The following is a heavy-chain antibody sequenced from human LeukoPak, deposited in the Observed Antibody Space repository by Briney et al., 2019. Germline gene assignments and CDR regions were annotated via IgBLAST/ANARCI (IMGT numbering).Heavy chain of an antibody. D-gene: IGHD4-17*01. J-gene: IGHJ4*02. CDR3: AKDRFTVTPYYFDF. CDR1: GFTVSSNY. Sequence: GGSLRLSCAASGFTVSSNYMSWVRQAPGKGLEWVSVIYSGGSTNYADSVKGRFTISRDNSKNTVYLQMNSLRAEDTAFYYCAKDRFTVTPYYFDFWGQGTLVTVSS. V-gene: IGHV3-53*01. CDR2: IYSGGST.